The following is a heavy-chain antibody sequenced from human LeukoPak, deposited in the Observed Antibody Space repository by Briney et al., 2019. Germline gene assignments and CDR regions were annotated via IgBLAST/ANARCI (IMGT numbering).Heavy chain of an antibody. V-gene: IGHV3-9*01. CDR2: ISWNSGSI. CDR3: AKATDYYDSSGSPPFDY. CDR1: GFTFDDYA. J-gene: IGHJ4*02. D-gene: IGHD3-22*01. Sequence: GGSLRLSCAASGFTFDDYAMHWVRQAPGKGLEWVSGISWNSGSIGYADSVKGRFTISRDNAKNSLYLQMNSLRAEDTALYYCAKATDYYDSSGSPPFDYWGQGTLVTVSS.